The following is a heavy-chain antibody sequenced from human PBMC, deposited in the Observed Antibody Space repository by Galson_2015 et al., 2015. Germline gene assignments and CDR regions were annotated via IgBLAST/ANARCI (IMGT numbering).Heavy chain of an antibody. J-gene: IGHJ6*03. V-gene: IGHV3-53*01. CDR2: IYSGGST. Sequence: SLRLSCAASGFTVSSNYMSWVRQAPGKGLEWVSVIYSGGSTYYADSVKGRFTISRDNSKNTLYLQMNSLRAEDTAVYYCARETYQQLGDYYYYYMDVWGKGTTVTVSS. D-gene: IGHD6-6*01. CDR3: ARETYQQLGDYYYYYMDV. CDR1: GFTVSSNY.